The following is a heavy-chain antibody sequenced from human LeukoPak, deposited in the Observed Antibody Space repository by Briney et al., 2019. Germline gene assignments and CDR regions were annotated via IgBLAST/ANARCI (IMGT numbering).Heavy chain of an antibody. J-gene: IGHJ4*02. CDR2: IYYSGST. V-gene: IGHV4-59*01. Sequence: SETLSLTCTVSGGSISSYYWSWIRQPPGKGLEWIGYIYYSGSTNYNPSLKSRVTISVDTSKNQFSLKLSSVTAADTAVYYCARGSGCSGGSCSRAHLFDYWGQGTLVTVSS. CDR3: ARGSGCSGGSCSRAHLFDY. CDR1: GGSISSYY. D-gene: IGHD2-15*01.